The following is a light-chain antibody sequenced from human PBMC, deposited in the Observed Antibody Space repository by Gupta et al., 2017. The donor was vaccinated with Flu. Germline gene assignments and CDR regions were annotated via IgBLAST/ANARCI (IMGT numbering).Light chain of an antibody. CDR2: EVS. Sequence: QSALTQPASVSGSPGQSITISCTGTSSDVGGYNYVSWYQQHPGKAPKLMIYEVSNRPSGVSNRFSGSKSGNTASLTISGLQAEDEADYYCSSYTSSSYVVCGGGTKLTVL. CDR3: SSYTSSSYVV. V-gene: IGLV2-14*01. J-gene: IGLJ2*01. CDR1: SSDVGGYNY.